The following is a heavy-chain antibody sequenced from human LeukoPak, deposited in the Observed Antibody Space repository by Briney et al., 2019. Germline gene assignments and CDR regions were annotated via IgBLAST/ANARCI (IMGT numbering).Heavy chain of an antibody. CDR1: GFTFSNFG. Sequence: SGGSLRLSCAASGFTFSNFGMNWVRQAPGKGLEWVSGISGGGGSAYYADPVKGRFTISRDKSNNTLYLQMNSLRAEDTAVYYCAKAQIGPSSYYFDYWGQGTLVTVSS. J-gene: IGHJ4*02. V-gene: IGHV3-23*01. CDR3: AKAQIGPSSYYFDY. CDR2: ISGGGGSA. D-gene: IGHD2-21*01.